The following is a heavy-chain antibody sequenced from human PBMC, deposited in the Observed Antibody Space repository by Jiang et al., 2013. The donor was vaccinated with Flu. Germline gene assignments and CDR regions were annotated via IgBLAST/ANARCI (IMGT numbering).Heavy chain of an antibody. CDR1: GDSISSGGYY. V-gene: IGHV4-31*03. CDR2: ISSTGIT. CDR3: ARVELLTVAPISGCFDP. J-gene: IGHJ5*02. D-gene: IGHD5-12*01. Sequence: GPGLVKASQTLSLTCSVSGDSISSGGYYWSWIRQHPGEGLQWIGYISSTGITYYNPSLKSRITISVDTSKNQFSLKLTSVTAADTAVYYCARVELLTVAPISGCFDPWGQGTLVTV.